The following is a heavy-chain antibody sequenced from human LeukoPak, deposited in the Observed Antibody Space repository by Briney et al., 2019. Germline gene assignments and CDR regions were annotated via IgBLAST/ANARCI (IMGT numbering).Heavy chain of an antibody. CDR1: GFTFSNAW. D-gene: IGHD3-9*01. J-gene: IGHJ4*02. CDR2: IKSKTDGGTT. CDR3: TTGDFDWLLSLFDY. Sequence: GGSLRLSCADSGFTFSNAWMSWVRQAPGKGLEWVGRIKSKTDGGTTDYAAPVKGRFTISRDDSKNTLYLQMNSLKTEDTAVYYCTTGDFDWLLSLFDYWGQGTLVTVSS. V-gene: IGHV3-15*01.